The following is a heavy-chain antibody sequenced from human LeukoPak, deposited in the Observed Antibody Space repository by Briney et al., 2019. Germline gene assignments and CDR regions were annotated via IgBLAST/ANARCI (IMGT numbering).Heavy chain of an antibody. D-gene: IGHD3-22*01. CDR3: AKSQSYYDSSGPLWGIY. CDR2: IKRDGITI. Sequence: GGSLRLSCAASGFTFSNYMMHWVRQAPGKGLVWVSRIKRDGITITYADSVKGRFTISRDNAKNTLYLQMNSLRAEDTAVYYCAKSQSYYDSSGPLWGIYWGQGTLVTVSS. CDR1: GFTFSNYM. J-gene: IGHJ4*02. V-gene: IGHV3-74*01.